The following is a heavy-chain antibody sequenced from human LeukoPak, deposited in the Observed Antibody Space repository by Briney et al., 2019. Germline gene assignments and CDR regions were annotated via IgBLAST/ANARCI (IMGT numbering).Heavy chain of an antibody. CDR2: ISGSGGST. CDR1: GFTFSSYA. V-gene: IGHV3-23*01. D-gene: IGHD1-26*01. Sequence: GGSLRLSCAASGFTFSSYAMSWVRQAPGEGLEWVSAISGSGGSTYYADSVKGRFTISRDNSKNTLYLQMNSLRAEDTAVYYCARAGDSGSYYAFDYWGQGTLVTVSS. J-gene: IGHJ4*02. CDR3: ARAGDSGSYYAFDY.